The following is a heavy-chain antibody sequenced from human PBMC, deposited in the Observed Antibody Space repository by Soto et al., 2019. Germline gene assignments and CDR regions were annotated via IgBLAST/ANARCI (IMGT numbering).Heavy chain of an antibody. J-gene: IGHJ6*02. D-gene: IGHD4-4*01. CDR1: GYTFTRNG. CDR3: VKDRPSNTWPSTDV. CDR2: ISPNSGNI. Sequence: QVHLVQSGAEVKKPGASVNVSCKTSGYTFTRNGISWVRQAPGQGLEWMGWISPNSGNIKYAQKLQGRVIMTTDTSTSTAYIELRSLRSDDTAVYYCVKDRPSNTWPSTDVWGPGTTVTVSS. V-gene: IGHV1-18*01.